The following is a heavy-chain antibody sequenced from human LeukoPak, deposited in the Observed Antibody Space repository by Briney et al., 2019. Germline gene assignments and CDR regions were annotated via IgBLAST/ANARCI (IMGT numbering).Heavy chain of an antibody. CDR3: ARDTYCGGDCYILGFRAFDI. CDR2: INHSGST. CDR1: DGSISSGRFY. Sequence: PSETLSLTCTVSDGSISSGRFYWCWIRQPPGKGLEWIGEINHSGSTNYNPSLKSRVTISVDTSKNQFSLKLSSVTAADTAVYYCARDTYCGGDCYILGFRAFDIWGQGTMVTVSS. J-gene: IGHJ3*02. D-gene: IGHD2-21*02. V-gene: IGHV4-39*07.